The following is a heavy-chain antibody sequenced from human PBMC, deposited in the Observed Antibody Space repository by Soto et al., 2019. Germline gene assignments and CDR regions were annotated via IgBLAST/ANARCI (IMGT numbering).Heavy chain of an antibody. Sequence: LSLTCAVYGGSFSGYYWCWIHQPPRKGLEWIGEINHSGSTNYNPSLKSRVNISVDTSKNQFALKLSSVTAAGTAVYYCARAKIAARNFDYWGQGTLVTVSS. J-gene: IGHJ4*02. D-gene: IGHD6-6*01. CDR2: INHSGST. CDR3: ARAKIAARNFDY. CDR1: GGSFSGYY. V-gene: IGHV4-34*01.